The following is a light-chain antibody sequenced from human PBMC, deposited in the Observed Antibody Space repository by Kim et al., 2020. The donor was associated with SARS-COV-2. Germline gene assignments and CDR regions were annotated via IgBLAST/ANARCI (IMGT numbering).Light chain of an antibody. J-gene: IGLJ2*01. CDR2: GKN. CDR1: SLRKYY. V-gene: IGLV3-19*01. CDR3: NSRDTTHFVI. Sequence: SSELTQDPAVSVALVQTVSITCQGYSLRKYYATWYQQKPGQAPVLLISGKNNRPSGIPDRFSGSSSGNTASLTIAGAQAEDEADYYCNSRDTTHFVIFGGGTQLTVL.